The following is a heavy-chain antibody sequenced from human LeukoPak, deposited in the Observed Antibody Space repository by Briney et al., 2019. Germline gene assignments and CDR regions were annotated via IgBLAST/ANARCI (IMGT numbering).Heavy chain of an antibody. V-gene: IGHV5-51*01. J-gene: IGHJ4*02. Sequence: GESLKISCKGSGYSFTSYWIGWVRQMPVKGLEWMGIIYPGDSDTRYSPSFQGQVTISADKSISTAYLQWSSLKASDTAMYYCARYMGLGYCSSTSCPGYFDYWGQGTLVTVSS. CDR1: GYSFTSYW. D-gene: IGHD2-2*01. CDR2: IYPGDSDT. CDR3: ARYMGLGYCSSTSCPGYFDY.